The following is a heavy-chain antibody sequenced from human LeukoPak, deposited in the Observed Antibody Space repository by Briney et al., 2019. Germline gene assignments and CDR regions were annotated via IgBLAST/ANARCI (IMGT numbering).Heavy chain of an antibody. CDR2: IYHSGST. CDR3: ARETDGSTFDP. Sequence: KTSQTLSLTCTVSGGSISSGGYYWSWLRQPPGKGLEWIGYIYHSGSTYYNPSLKSRVTISVDRSKNQFSLKLSSVTAADTAVYYCARETDGSTFDPWGQGTLVTVSS. D-gene: IGHD1-26*01. CDR1: GGSISSGGYY. V-gene: IGHV4-30-2*01. J-gene: IGHJ5*02.